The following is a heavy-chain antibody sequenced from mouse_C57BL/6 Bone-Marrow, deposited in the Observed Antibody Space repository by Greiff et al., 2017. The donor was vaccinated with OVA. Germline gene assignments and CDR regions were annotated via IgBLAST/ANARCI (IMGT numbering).Heavy chain of an antibody. D-gene: IGHD2-3*01. J-gene: IGHJ4*01. CDR3: VYDGYLYAMDY. Sequence: QVQLQQSGPELARPGASVKLSCKASGYTFTSYGISWVKQRTGQGLGWIGEIYPRSGNTYYNEKFKGKATLTADKSSSTAYMELRSLTSEDSAVYFCVYDGYLYAMDYWGQGTSVTVSS. CDR1: GYTFTSYG. V-gene: IGHV1-81*01. CDR2: IYPRSGNT.